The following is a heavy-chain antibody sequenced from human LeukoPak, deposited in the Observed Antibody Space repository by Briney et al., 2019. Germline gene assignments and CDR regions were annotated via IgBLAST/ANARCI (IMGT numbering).Heavy chain of an antibody. CDR2: IYPGDSDT. CDR1: GYSFTSYW. V-gene: IGHV5-51*01. Sequence: GESLKISCKGSGYSFTSYWIGWVRQMPGKGLEWMGIIYPGDSDTRYSPSFQGQVTISADKSISTAYLQWSSLKASDTAMYYGSRVVDGYPTTFDFWGQGPLVTVSS. D-gene: IGHD5-24*01. J-gene: IGHJ4*02. CDR3: SRVVDGYPTTFDF.